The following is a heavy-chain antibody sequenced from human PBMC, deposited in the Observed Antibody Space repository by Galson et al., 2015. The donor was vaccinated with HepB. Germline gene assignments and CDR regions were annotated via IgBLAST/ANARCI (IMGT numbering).Heavy chain of an antibody. Sequence: SLRLSCAASGFAFSSYAMHWVRQAPGKGLEYVSAISSNGGSTYYADSVKGRFTISRDNSKNTLYLQMSSLRAEDTAVYYCVGELLWFGSYTGYWGQGTLVTVSS. CDR2: ISSNGGST. J-gene: IGHJ4*02. V-gene: IGHV3-64D*06. CDR3: VGELLWFGSYTGY. D-gene: IGHD3-10*01. CDR1: GFAFSSYA.